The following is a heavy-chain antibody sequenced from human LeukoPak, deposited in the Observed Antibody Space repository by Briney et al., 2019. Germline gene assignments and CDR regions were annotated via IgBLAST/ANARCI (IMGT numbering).Heavy chain of an antibody. J-gene: IGHJ4*02. Sequence: ASVKVSCKSSGYTFNRSGISWVRQAPGQGLEWMGWISAYNGNTNYAQKLQGRVTMTTDTSTSTAYMELRSLRSDDTAVYYCARDAQAGSYSLYYFDYWGQGILVTVSS. CDR3: ARDAQAGSYSLYYFDY. CDR2: ISAYNGNT. V-gene: IGHV1-18*01. CDR1: GYTFNRSG. D-gene: IGHD3-10*01.